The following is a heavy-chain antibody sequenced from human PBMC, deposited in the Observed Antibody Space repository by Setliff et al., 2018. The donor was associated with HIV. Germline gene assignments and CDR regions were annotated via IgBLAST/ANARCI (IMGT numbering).Heavy chain of an antibody. CDR2: LIPIVDIT. Sequence: SVKVSCKASAGTFSNYAFSWVRQAPGQGLEWMGGLIPIVDITKSTQKFRDRVTFTADESTKTAQMELGGLTFEDTAVYYCAKGPNFEDAFDIWGQGTVVTVSS. CDR1: AGTFSNYA. J-gene: IGHJ3*02. V-gene: IGHV1-69*10. CDR3: AKGPNFEDAFDI. D-gene: IGHD2-8*01.